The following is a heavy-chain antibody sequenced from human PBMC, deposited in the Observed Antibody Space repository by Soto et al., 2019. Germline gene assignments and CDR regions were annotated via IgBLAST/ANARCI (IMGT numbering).Heavy chain of an antibody. CDR3: ARDGESREGYPYGMDV. Sequence: SETLSLTCTVSGGSISSYYWSWIRQPPGKGLEWIGYIYYGGSTNYNPSLKSRVTISVDTSKNQFSLKLSSVTAADTAVYYCARDGESREGYPYGMDVWGQGTTVTVSS. CDR2: IYYGGST. J-gene: IGHJ6*02. CDR1: GGSISSYY. D-gene: IGHD2-21*01. V-gene: IGHV4-59*01.